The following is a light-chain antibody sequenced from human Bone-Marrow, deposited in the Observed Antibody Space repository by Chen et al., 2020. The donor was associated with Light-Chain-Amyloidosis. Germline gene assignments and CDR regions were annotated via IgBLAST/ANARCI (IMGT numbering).Light chain of an antibody. CDR3: VVFLGSGIWE. CDR2: STK. V-gene: IGLV8-61*01. J-gene: IGLJ3*02. Sequence: QSVVTQEPSFSVSPGETVTLPCGLSSCSVSGSRSPTWYQQTPGQPPRTLIGSTKTRSSGVPDRFSASILGNKAALTITGVQVDDEADYYCVVFLGSGIWEFGGGTKLTVL. CDR1: SCSVSGSRS.